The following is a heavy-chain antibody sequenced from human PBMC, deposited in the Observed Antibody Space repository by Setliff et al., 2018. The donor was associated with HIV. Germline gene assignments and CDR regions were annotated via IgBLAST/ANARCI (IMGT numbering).Heavy chain of an antibody. Sequence: SETLSLTCAVSGGSISSTNWWSWVRQPPGKGLEWIGEIYHTGSTNYNPSLKSRVTISVDKSKNQFSLKLSSVTPADTAVYYCARGGGGSWLLYYGMDVWGQGTTVTVSS. V-gene: IGHV4-4*02. J-gene: IGHJ6*02. CDR2: IYHTGST. CDR3: ARGGGGSWLLYYGMDV. CDR1: GGSISSTNW. D-gene: IGHD6-13*01.